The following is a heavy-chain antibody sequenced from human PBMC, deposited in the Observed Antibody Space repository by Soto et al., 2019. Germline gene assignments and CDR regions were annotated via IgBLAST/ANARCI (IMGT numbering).Heavy chain of an antibody. Sequence: TLSLTCTVSGVSITSYKWTWIRQSPGKGLEWIAYMYSSGSSSYNPSLKSRATISMDTFRNQYSLQLNSATAADTAVYYCAREWSAFDYWGQGIVVTVSS. CDR1: GVSITSYK. D-gene: IGHD2-15*01. V-gene: IGHV4-59*01. CDR2: MYSSGSS. CDR3: AREWSAFDY. J-gene: IGHJ4*02.